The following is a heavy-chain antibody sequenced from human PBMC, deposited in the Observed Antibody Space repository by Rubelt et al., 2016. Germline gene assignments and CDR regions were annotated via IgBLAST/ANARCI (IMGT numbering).Heavy chain of an antibody. CDR3: SCIDRSGRGY. CDR2: IRSKANDYVT. V-gene: IGHV3-73*01. D-gene: IGHD6-19*01. J-gene: IGHJ4*02. Sequence: EVQLVESGGGLVQPGGSLRLSCVASGFALSDSGIQWVRQASGKGLEWIGQIRSKANDYVTAYAPSVRGRFTISRDDSKNRAFLQMNSLKTEDTAVYYCSCIDRSGRGYWGLGTLVTVSS. CDR1: GFALSDSG.